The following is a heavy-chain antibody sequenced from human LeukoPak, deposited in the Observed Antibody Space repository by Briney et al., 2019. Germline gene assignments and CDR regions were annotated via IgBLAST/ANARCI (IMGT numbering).Heavy chain of an antibody. Sequence: GGSLRLSCAASGFTFSSYAMSWVRQAPGKGLEWVSAISGSGGSTYYADSVKGRFTISRDNAKNSLYLQMNSLRDEDTAVYYCNHYGMDVWGQGTTVTVSS. CDR2: ISGSGGST. CDR1: GFTFSSYA. CDR3: NHYGMDV. J-gene: IGHJ6*02. V-gene: IGHV3-23*01.